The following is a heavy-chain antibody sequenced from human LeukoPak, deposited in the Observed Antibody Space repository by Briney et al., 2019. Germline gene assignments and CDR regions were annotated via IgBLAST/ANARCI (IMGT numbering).Heavy chain of an antibody. CDR1: GDSFSYFY. V-gene: IGHV4-59*01. J-gene: IGHJ4*02. D-gene: IGHD3-22*01. Sequence: PSETLSLTCTVSGDSFSYFYWSWIRQPPGKGLEWIGYIYNSGSTNYNPSLKSRVTISLDTSKNQFSLKLSSVTAADTAVYYCARDLTDYYELDYWGQGTLVTVSS. CDR3: ARDLTDYYELDY. CDR2: IYNSGST.